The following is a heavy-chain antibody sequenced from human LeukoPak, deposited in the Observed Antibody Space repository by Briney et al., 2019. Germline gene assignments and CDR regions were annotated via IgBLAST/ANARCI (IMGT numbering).Heavy chain of an antibody. CDR2: AYYSGSN. Sequence: SETLSLTCTVSGGSISSYYWSWIRQPPGKGLEWIGSAYYSGSNFYESSLKSRVSIPVDTSNNQFTLTLSSVTAADTAMYYCARTRPSGWTGKVDYWGQGILVTVSS. J-gene: IGHJ4*02. CDR3: ARTRPSGWTGKVDY. D-gene: IGHD6-19*01. CDR1: GGSISSYY. V-gene: IGHV4-59*12.